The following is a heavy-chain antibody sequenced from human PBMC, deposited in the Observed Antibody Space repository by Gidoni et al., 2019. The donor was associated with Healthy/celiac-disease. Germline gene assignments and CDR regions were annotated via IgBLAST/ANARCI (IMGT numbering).Heavy chain of an antibody. CDR3: AKGPIVVVPAAMMHYFDY. D-gene: IGHD2-2*01. Sequence: EVQLLESGGGLVQPGGSLRLSCAASGFTFSSYAMSWVRQAPGKGLGWVSAISGSGGSTYYADSVKGRFTISRDNSKNTLYLQMNSLRAEDTAVYYCAKGPIVVVPAAMMHYFDYWGQGTLVTVSS. V-gene: IGHV3-23*01. CDR2: ISGSGGST. J-gene: IGHJ4*02. CDR1: GFTFSSYA.